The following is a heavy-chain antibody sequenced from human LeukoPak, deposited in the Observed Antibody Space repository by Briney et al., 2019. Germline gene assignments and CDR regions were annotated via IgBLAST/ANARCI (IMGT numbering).Heavy chain of an antibody. CDR2: IYYSGST. Sequence: SETLSLTCTVSGGSISSSSYYWGWIRQPPGKGLEWIGSIYYSGSTYYNPSLKSRVTISVDTSKNQFSLKLSSVTAADTAVYYCARDRGVRGVSFFDYWGQGTLVTVSS. CDR1: GGSISSSSYY. J-gene: IGHJ4*02. V-gene: IGHV4-39*02. D-gene: IGHD3-10*01. CDR3: ARDRGVRGVSFFDY.